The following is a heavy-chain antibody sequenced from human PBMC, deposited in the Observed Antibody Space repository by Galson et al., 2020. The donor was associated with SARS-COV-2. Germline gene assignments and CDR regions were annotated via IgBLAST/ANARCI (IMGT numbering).Heavy chain of an antibody. CDR3: ANGGDDYNYAYGD. Sequence: GESLKISCAASGFTFSSYAMSWVRQAPGKGLEWVSAVSASGGSTFYADSVKGRFTISRDNSKNTLYMQMNSLRAEDTAVYYCANGGDDYNYAYGDWGQGTLVTVSS. J-gene: IGHJ4*02. V-gene: IGHV3-23*01. D-gene: IGHD4-4*01. CDR1: GFTFSSYA. CDR2: VSASGGST.